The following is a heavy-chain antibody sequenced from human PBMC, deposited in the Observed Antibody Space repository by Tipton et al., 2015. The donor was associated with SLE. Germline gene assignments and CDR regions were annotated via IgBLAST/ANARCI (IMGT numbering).Heavy chain of an antibody. CDR1: GGSITIGYY. CDR3: ARGPAFGWIVPYFNY. Sequence: TLSLTCTVSGGSITIGYYWSWIRQHPGKGLEWIGYFYYSGSTYYNPSLTSRLTISVDTSENQFSLKLSSVTAADTAVYYCARGPAFGWIVPYFNYWGQGTLVTVSS. J-gene: IGHJ4*02. V-gene: IGHV4-31*03. D-gene: IGHD2-2*01. CDR2: FYYSGST.